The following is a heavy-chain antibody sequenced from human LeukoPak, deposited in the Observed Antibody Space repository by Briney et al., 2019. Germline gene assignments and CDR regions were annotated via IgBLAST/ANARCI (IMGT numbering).Heavy chain of an antibody. CDR2: VNLKSGNT. CDR3: VRGRVDEQCSGGSCYHLDP. V-gene: IGHV1-8*01. CDR1: GYTSPTYN. J-gene: IGHJ5*02. Sequence: ASVKVSCKASGYTSPTYNINWVRQAAGQGLEWMGWVNLKSGNTDYAQKFQGRVSMTRDTSIGTAYMELSRLGSEDTAVYYCVRGRVDEQCSGGSCYHLDPWGQGSLVTVSS. D-gene: IGHD2-15*01.